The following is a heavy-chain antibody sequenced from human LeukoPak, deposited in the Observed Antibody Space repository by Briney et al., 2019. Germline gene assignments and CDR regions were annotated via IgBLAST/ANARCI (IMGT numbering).Heavy chain of an antibody. D-gene: IGHD3-22*01. CDR1: GFTFSSYS. V-gene: IGHV3-23*01. CDR2: ISGSGGST. Sequence: GGSLRLSCAASGFTFSSYSMSWVRQAPGKGLEWVSAISGSGGSTYYAASVKGRFTISRDNSKNTLYLQLNSLRAEDTAVYYCAKNYYDSSGYYYGAFDIWGQGTMVTVSS. J-gene: IGHJ3*02. CDR3: AKNYYDSSGYYYGAFDI.